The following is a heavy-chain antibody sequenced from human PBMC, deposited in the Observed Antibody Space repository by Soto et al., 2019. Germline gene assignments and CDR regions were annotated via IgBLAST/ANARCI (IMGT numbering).Heavy chain of an antibody. CDR2: INPSGGST. J-gene: IGHJ6*03. V-gene: IGHV1-46*03. CDR3: ASGVKDSGYMDV. CDR1: GYPFTSYY. D-gene: IGHD3-16*01. Sequence: ASVKVSCKASGYPFTSYYMHWVRQAPGQGLEWMGIINPSGGSTSYAQKFQGRVTMTRDTSTSTVYMELSSLRSEDTAVCYCASGVKDSGYMDVWGKGTTVTVSS.